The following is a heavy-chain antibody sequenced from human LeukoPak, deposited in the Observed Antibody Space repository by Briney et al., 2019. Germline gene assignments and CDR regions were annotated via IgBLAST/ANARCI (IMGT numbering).Heavy chain of an antibody. Sequence: VSAISGSGGSTYYADSVKGRFTISRDNSKNTLYLQMNSLRAEDTAVYYCAKDDVYGSGSFSWGQGTLVTVSS. CDR3: AKDDVYGSGSFS. V-gene: IGHV3-23*01. CDR2: ISGSGGST. J-gene: IGHJ4*02. D-gene: IGHD3-10*01.